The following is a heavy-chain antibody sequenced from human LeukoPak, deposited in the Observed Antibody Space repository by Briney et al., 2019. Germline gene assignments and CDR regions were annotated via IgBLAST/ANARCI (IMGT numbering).Heavy chain of an antibody. CDR2: IKSKTDGGTT. Sequence: NPGGSLGLSCAASGFTFSNAWMSWVRQAPGKGLEWVGRIKSKTDGGTTDYAAPVKGRFTISRDDSKNTLYLQMNSLKTEDTAVYYCTGSEAVAAHDYWGQGTLVTVSS. V-gene: IGHV3-15*01. CDR1: GFTFSNAW. J-gene: IGHJ4*02. CDR3: TGSEAVAAHDY. D-gene: IGHD6-19*01.